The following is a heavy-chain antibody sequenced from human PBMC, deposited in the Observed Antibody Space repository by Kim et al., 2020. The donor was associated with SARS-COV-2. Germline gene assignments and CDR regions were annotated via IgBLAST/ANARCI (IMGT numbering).Heavy chain of an antibody. J-gene: IGHJ4*02. D-gene: IGHD2-2*01. CDR1: GGSISSGGYS. CDR3: ARGFSRCSSTSCYLYFDY. V-gene: IGHV4-30-2*01. CDR2: IYHSGST. Sequence: SETLSLTCAVSGGSISSGGYSWSWIRQPPGKGLEWIGYIYHSGSTYYNPSLKSRVTISVDRSKNQFSLKLSSVTAADTAVYYCARGFSRCSSTSCYLYFDYWGQGTLVTVSS.